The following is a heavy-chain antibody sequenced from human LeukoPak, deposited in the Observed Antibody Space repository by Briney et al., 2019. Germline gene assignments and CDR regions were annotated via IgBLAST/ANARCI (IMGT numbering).Heavy chain of an antibody. V-gene: IGHV1-2*02. CDR1: GYTFIDYY. CDR3: ARAFGDYHDSTGYSGLDY. D-gene: IGHD3-22*01. Sequence: ASVKVSCKASGYTFIDYYVQWVRQAPGQGPEWMGWINPKSGAAMYAQKFQDRVTMTKDTSISTAYMELSSLKSDDTAVYYCARAFGDYHDSTGYSGLDYWGQGSLVTVSS. J-gene: IGHJ4*02. CDR2: INPKSGAA.